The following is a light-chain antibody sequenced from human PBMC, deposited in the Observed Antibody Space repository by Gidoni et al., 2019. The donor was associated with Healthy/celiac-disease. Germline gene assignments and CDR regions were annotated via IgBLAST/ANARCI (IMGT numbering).Light chain of an antibody. CDR2: STR. V-gene: IGLV7-43*01. J-gene: IGLJ3*02. CDR3: LLYYGGARV. CDR1: PGAATSGYY. Sequence: TIVTPEPSLTVSPGGTVTLTCASSPGAATSGYYPNWFQQKPGQAPRPLIYSTRHKPSCTPTRFSGSRRGGKAALTLSGVQPEDEAEYDCLLYYGGARVFGGGTKLTVL.